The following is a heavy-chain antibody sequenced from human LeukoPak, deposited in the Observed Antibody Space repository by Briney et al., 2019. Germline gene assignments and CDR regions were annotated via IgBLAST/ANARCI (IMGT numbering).Heavy chain of an antibody. CDR2: IYYSEST. CDR1: GGSISSYY. J-gene: IGHJ6*03. Sequence: SETLSLTCTVSGGSISSYYWSWIRQPPGKGLEWIGYIYYSESTNYNPSLKSRVTISVDTSKNQFSLKLSSVTAADTAVYYCARDRIAAAGTLYYYMDVWGKGTTVTVSS. V-gene: IGHV4-59*01. D-gene: IGHD6-13*01. CDR3: ARDRIAAAGTLYYYMDV.